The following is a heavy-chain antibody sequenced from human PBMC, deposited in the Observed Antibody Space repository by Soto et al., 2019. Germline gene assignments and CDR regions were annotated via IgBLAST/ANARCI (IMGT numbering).Heavy chain of an antibody. V-gene: IGHV5-10-1*01. D-gene: IGHD2-15*01. J-gene: IGHJ4*02. CDR2: IDPSDSYT. CDR3: ARLLPDCSGGNCYLR. Sequence: PGESLKISCKGSGYSFTSYWISWVRQMPGKGLEWMGRIDPSDSYTNYSPSFQGHVTISADKSISTAYLQWSSLKASDTAMYYCARLLPDCSGGNCYLRWGQGTLVTVSS. CDR1: GYSFTSYW.